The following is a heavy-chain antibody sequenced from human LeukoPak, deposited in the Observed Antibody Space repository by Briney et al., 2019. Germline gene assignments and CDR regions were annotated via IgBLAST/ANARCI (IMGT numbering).Heavy chain of an antibody. D-gene: IGHD3-10*01. J-gene: IGHJ3*02. CDR1: GGSFSGYY. CDR3: ARGWFGGVFDI. Sequence: PSETLSLTCAVYGGSFSGYYWSWIRQPPGKGLEWIGQINHSGSTNYSPSLKSRVTISVDTSKNQFSLKLSSVTAADTALYYCARGWFGGVFDIWGQGTMVTVSS. V-gene: IGHV4-34*01. CDR2: INHSGST.